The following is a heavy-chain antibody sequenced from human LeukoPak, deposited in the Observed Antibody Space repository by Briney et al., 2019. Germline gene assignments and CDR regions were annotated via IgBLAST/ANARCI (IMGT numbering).Heavy chain of an antibody. CDR1: GFTFSSYA. V-gene: IGHV3-23*01. CDR2: ISGSSGHT. Sequence: GGSLRLSCAASGFTFSSYAMSWVRQAPGKGLEWVSAISGSSGHTYYAESVKGRFTVSRDNSQKTLYLQMNSMRAEDTAVYYCAKTVSGSYSYQGGDYWGQGTLVTVSS. CDR3: AKTVSGSYSYQGGDY. J-gene: IGHJ4*02. D-gene: IGHD3-10*01.